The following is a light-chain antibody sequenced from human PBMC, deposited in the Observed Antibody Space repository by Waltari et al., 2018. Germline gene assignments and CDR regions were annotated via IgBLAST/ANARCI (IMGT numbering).Light chain of an antibody. Sequence: EVVMTQSPATLSVFPGESVSLSCRASQSVSTNLAWYQQRPGQTPRLLIYGASTRATGLPARFSGSGSGTEFTLTISSLQSEDFAIYYCLQYNSRFAFGPGTKVDI. CDR3: LQYNSRFA. CDR1: QSVSTN. V-gene: IGKV3-15*01. J-gene: IGKJ3*01. CDR2: GAS.